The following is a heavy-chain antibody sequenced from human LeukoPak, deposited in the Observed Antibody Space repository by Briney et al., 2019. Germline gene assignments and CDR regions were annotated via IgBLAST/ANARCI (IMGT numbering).Heavy chain of an antibody. CDR1: GFTFYDYA. CDR3: AKDPAAGTTWFDP. J-gene: IGHJ5*02. D-gene: IGHD6-13*01. CDR2: ISGSGGST. Sequence: GGSLRLSCAASGFTFYDYAMHWVRQAPGKGLEWVSGISGSGGSTYYADSVKGRFTISRDNSKNTLYLQMNSLRAEDTAVYYCAKDPAAGTTWFDPWGQGTLVTVSS. V-gene: IGHV3-23*01.